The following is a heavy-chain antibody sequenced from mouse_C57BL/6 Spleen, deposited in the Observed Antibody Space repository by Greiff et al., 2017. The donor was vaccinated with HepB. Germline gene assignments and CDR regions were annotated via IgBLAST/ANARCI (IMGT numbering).Heavy chain of an antibody. V-gene: IGHV5-9-1*02. D-gene: IGHD1-1*01. CDR2: ISSGGDYI. J-gene: IGHJ2*01. CDR3: TRVQNPYYYGNSYYFDY. CDR1: GFTFSSYA. Sequence: EVQRVESGEGLVKPGGSLKLSCAASGFTFSSYAMSWVRQTPEKRLEWVAYISSGGDYIYYADTVKGRFTISRDNARNTLYLQMSSLKSEDTAMYYCTRVQNPYYYGNSYYFDYWGQGTTLTVSS.